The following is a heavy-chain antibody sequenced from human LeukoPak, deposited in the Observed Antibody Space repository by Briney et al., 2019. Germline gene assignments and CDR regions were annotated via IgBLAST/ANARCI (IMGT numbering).Heavy chain of an antibody. CDR1: GGSISSSSYY. Sequence: SETLSLTCTVSGGSISSSSYYWGWIRQPPGKGLEWIGSIYYSGSTYYNPSLKSRVTISVDTSKNQFSLKLSSVTAADTAVYYCARDSKTRSSSWPDDAFDIWGQGTMVTVSS. CDR3: ARDSKTRSSSWPDDAFDI. D-gene: IGHD6-13*01. J-gene: IGHJ3*02. V-gene: IGHV4-39*02. CDR2: IYYSGST.